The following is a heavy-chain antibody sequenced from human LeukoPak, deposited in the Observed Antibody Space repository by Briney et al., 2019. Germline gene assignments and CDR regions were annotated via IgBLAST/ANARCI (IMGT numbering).Heavy chain of an antibody. Sequence: SETLSLTCTVSGGSISSSSYYWSWIRQPPGKGLEWIGYIYYSGSTNYNPSLKSRVTISVDTSKNQFSLKLSSVTAADTAVYYCARDLIPGRGYYFDYWGQGTLVTVSS. D-gene: IGHD3-22*01. V-gene: IGHV4-61*01. CDR1: GGSISSSSYY. J-gene: IGHJ4*02. CDR3: ARDLIPGRGYYFDY. CDR2: IYYSGST.